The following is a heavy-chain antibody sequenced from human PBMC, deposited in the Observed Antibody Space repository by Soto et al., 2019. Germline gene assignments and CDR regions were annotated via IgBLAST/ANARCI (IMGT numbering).Heavy chain of an antibody. CDR3: AKPPGYSSGWYDY. D-gene: IGHD6-19*01. J-gene: IGHJ4*02. CDR1: GFTFSSYG. Sequence: QVQLVESGGGVVQPGRSLRLSCAASGFTFSSYGMHWVRQAPGKGLEWVAVISYDGSNKYYADSVKGRFTSSRDNSKNTLYLQMNSLRAEGTAVYYCAKPPGYSSGWYDYWGQGTLVTVSS. CDR2: ISYDGSNK. V-gene: IGHV3-30*18.